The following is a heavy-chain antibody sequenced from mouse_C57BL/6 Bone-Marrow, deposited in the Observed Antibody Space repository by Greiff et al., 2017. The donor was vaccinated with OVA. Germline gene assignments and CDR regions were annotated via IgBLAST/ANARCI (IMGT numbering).Heavy chain of an antibody. CDR2: IYPGGGYT. Sequence: QVQLQQSGAELVRPGASVKLSCKASGYTFTNYWIGWAKQRPGHGLEWIGDIYPGGGYTNYNEKFQGKATLTADKSSSTAYMQLSSLTSEDSDIYYCALWDMANGDIDYWYQGTSLPVSS. J-gene: IGHJ2*03. D-gene: IGHD4-1*01. CDR1: GYTFTNYW. V-gene: IGHV1-63*01. CDR3: ALWDMANGDIDY.